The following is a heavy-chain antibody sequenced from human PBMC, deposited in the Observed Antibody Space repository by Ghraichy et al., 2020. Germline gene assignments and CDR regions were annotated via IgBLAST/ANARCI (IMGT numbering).Heavy chain of an antibody. J-gene: IGHJ4*02. CDR2: TYYRSRWYN. CDR3: GREGITAFDN. D-gene: IGHD6-13*01. Sequence: SQTLSLTCAISGDSVSSNSAAWNWIRQSPWGGLQWLGRTYYRSRWYNDYALSVKSRITITPDTSKNQFSLQLNSMTPEDTAVYYCGREGITAFDNWGQGTLVTVSS. CDR1: GDSVSSNSAA. V-gene: IGHV6-1*01.